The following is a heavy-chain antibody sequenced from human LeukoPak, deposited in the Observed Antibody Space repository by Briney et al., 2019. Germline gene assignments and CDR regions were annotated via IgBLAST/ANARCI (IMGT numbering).Heavy chain of an antibody. CDR3: ARGRVVPAAMRVYYYYMDV. V-gene: IGHV4-34*01. Sequence: SETLSLTCTVSGGSISSYYWSWIRQPPGKGLEWIGEINHSGSTNYNPSLKSRVTISVDTSKNQFSLKLSSVTAADTAVYYCARGRVVPAAMRVYYYYMDVWGKGTTVTVSS. CDR1: GGSISSYY. D-gene: IGHD2-2*01. J-gene: IGHJ6*03. CDR2: INHSGST.